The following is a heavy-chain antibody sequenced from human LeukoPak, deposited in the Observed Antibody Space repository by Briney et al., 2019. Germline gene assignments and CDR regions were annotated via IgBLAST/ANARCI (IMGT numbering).Heavy chain of an antibody. CDR3: ARDGSGKWLRSYDFDY. V-gene: IGHV1-18*01. CDR2: ISAYNGNT. D-gene: IGHD5-12*01. Sequence: ASVKVSCKASGYTFSSYDLNWVRQAPGQGLEWMGWISAYNGNTNYAQKLQGRVTMTTDTSTSTACMELRSLRSDDTAVYYCARDGSGKWLRSYDFDYWGQGTLVTVSS. J-gene: IGHJ4*02. CDR1: GYTFSSYD.